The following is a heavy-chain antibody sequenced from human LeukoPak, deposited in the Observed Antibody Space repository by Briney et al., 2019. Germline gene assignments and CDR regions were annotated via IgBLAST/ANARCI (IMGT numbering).Heavy chain of an antibody. CDR1: GASFSDYY. CDR3: ASHYSGTSLLFAY. CDR2: ITHSGTT. V-gene: IGHV4-34*01. Sequence: PSETLSLTCAVYGASFSDYYWSWIRQPPGKGLEWIGEITHSGTTNYNPSLKSRINMSVDTSKNQFSLNLTYVTAADTAVYYCASHYSGTSLLFAYWGQGTLVTVSS. J-gene: IGHJ4*02. D-gene: IGHD1-26*01.